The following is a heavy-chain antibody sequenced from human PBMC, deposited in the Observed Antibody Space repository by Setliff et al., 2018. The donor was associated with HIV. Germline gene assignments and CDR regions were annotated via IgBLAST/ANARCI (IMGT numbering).Heavy chain of an antibody. CDR2: INEDGSER. J-gene: IGHJ4*02. D-gene: IGHD3-10*01. V-gene: IGHV3-7*01. CDR3: TKGHYTTSG. CDR1: GFTFSSFS. Sequence: GGSLRLSCAASGFTFSSFSMHWVRQAPGKGLEWLANINEDGSERNCVDSVKGRFTISKDNAKNSLYLQMNSLRAEDTAVYYCTKGHYTTSGWGQGTVVTVSS.